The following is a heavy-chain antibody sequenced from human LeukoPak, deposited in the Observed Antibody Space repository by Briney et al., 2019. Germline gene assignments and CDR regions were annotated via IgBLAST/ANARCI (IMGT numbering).Heavy chain of an antibody. CDR1: GCTFSSYE. J-gene: IGHJ6*02. CDR2: ISYDGSNK. V-gene: IGHV3-30*04. CDR3: AKDRYYDYVWGNYRNSYYYHGMDG. D-gene: IGHD3-16*02. Sequence: QPGGSLRLFCAASGCTFSSYEMNWVRQAPGKGLEWVAVISYDGSNKYYADSVKGRFTISRDNSKNTLYLQMNSLRVEDTAVYYCAKDRYYDYVWGNYRNSYYYHGMDGWGQGTTVTVSS.